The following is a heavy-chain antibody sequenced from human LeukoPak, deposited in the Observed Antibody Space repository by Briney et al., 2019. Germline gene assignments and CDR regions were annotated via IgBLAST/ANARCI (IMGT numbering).Heavy chain of an antibody. D-gene: IGHD5-24*01. CDR1: GGSIISYY. J-gene: IGHJ4*02. CDR3: ASLRDGYTRYDY. V-gene: IGHV4-59*12. CDR2: IYYSGST. Sequence: SETLSLTCTVSGGSIISYYWSWIRQPPGKGLEWIGYIYYSGSTNYNPSLKSRVTISEDTSKNQFSLKLSSVTAADTSVYYCASLRDGYTRYDYWGQGTLVTVSS.